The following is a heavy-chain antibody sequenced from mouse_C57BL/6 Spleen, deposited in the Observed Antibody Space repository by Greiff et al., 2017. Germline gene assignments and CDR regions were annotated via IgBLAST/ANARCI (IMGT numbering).Heavy chain of an antibody. Sequence: VQLQQSGAELARPGASVKMSCKASGYTFTSYGISWVKQRTGQGLEWIGEIYPRSGNTNYNEKFKGKDTLTADKSSSTAYMQLRSLTSEDSAVYFCATIFITKGLEGYWGQGATLTVSS. V-gene: IGHV1-81*01. CDR3: ATIFITKGLEGY. D-gene: IGHD1-1*01. J-gene: IGHJ2*01. CDR1: GYTFTSYG. CDR2: IYPRSGNT.